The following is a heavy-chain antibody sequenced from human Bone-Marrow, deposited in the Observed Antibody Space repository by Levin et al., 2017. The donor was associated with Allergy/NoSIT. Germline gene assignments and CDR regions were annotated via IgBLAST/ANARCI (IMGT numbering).Heavy chain of an antibody. Sequence: SGPTLVKPTQTLTLTCTFSGFSLSTNGVAVGWIRQPPGKALEWLALIYWDDDKRYSPSLRSRLTITKDTPQNQVVLTMTNMDPVDTATYYCVHRGESNRIQGVTLYYFDYWGQGTLVTVSS. V-gene: IGHV2-5*02. D-gene: IGHD3-10*01. J-gene: IGHJ4*02. CDR3: VHRGESNRIQGVTLYYFDY. CDR1: GFSLSTNGVA. CDR2: IYWDDDK.